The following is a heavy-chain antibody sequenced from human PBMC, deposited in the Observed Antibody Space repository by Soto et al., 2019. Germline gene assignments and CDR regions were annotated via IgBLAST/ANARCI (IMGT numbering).Heavy chain of an antibody. V-gene: IGHV3-49*04. J-gene: IGHJ4*02. CDR2: IRSEAYGWTT. CDR1: GFTFGDYA. CDR3: AKRELDDN. Sequence: PGGSLRLSCTASGFTFGDYAMGWVRQAPGKGLECVGFIRSEAYGWTTEYAASVKGRFTISRDDSKNTLFLQMNTLRAEDTAIYYCAKRELDDNWGQGTLVTVSS. D-gene: IGHD1-7*01.